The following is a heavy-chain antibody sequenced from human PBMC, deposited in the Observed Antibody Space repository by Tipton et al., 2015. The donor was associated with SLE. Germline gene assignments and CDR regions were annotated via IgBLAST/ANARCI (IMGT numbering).Heavy chain of an antibody. D-gene: IGHD6-19*01. V-gene: IGHV3-9*01. CDR3: AREAAVAGGEYYFDY. Sequence: SLRLSCAASGFTFDDYAMHWVRQAPGKGLEWVSGISWNSGSIGYADSVKGRFTISRDNSKNTLYLQMNSLRAEDTAVYYCAREAAVAGGEYYFDYWGQGTLVTVSS. CDR2: ISWNSGSI. J-gene: IGHJ4*02. CDR1: GFTFDDYA.